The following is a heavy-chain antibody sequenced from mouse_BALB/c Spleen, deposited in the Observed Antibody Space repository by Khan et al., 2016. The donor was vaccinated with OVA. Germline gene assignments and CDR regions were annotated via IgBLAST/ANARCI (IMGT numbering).Heavy chain of an antibody. J-gene: IGHJ2*01. V-gene: IGHV1-9*01. CDR3: ARVNSGNRNSFDY. D-gene: IGHD1-1*01. CDR2: ILPGSGST. CDR1: GYTFSSYW. Sequence: QVQLQQSGADLMKPGASVKISCKVAGYTFSSYWIEWIKQRPGHGLEWIGEILPGSGSTNCNEKFKGKATFTADTSSNTAYMQLSSLSSEDSAVYYCARVNSGNRNSFDYWGQGTTLTVSS.